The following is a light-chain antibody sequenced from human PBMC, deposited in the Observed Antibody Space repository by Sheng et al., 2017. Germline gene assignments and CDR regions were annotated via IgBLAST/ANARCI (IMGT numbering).Light chain of an antibody. J-gene: IGKJ1*01. CDR3: QQYANSPRT. V-gene: IGKV3-20*01. Sequence: EIVLTQSPGTLSLSPGERATLSCRASQSVSSFYLAWYQQKPGQAPRLLIFGASSRGAGIPVRFSGSGSGTDFTLTISSLEPEDFAVYYCQQYANSPRTFGQGTKVEIK. CDR2: GAS. CDR1: QSVSSFY.